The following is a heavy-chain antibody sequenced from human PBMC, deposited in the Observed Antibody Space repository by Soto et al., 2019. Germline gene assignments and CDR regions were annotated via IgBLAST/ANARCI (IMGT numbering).Heavy chain of an antibody. Sequence: SETLSLTCTVSGGSISSGGYYWSWIRQHPGKGLEWIGYIYYSGTTYYNPSLKSRVTISVDTSKNQFSLKLSSVTAADTAVYYCVRDLTIGGFFDPWGQGTLVTVSS. D-gene: IGHD3-16*01. J-gene: IGHJ5*02. CDR2: IYYSGTT. V-gene: IGHV4-31*03. CDR3: VRDLTIGGFFDP. CDR1: GGSISSGGYY.